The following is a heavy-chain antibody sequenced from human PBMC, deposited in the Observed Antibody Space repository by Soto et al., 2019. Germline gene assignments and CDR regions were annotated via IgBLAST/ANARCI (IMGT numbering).Heavy chain of an antibody. J-gene: IGHJ4*02. Sequence: GGSLRLSCAASGFIFSSYTMNWVRQAPGKGLEWVSSISSSSTYIYYADSLKGRFTISRDNAKNSLYLQMNSLRAEDTAVYYCVGAAAGSSPFDYWGQGTLVTVSS. D-gene: IGHD6-13*01. CDR2: ISSSSTYI. CDR3: VGAAAGSSPFDY. V-gene: IGHV3-21*01. CDR1: GFIFSSYT.